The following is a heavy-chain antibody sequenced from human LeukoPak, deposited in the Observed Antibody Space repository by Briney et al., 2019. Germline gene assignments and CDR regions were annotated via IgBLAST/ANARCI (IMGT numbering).Heavy chain of an antibody. CDR1: GFTFSRSW. D-gene: IGHD5-12*01. CDR3: ARNLWLGERGLFFFDD. J-gene: IGHJ4*02. Sequence: GGSLRLSCVVSGFTFSRSWMSWVRQAPGSGLEWVATINYDGRVEYYLNSVKGRFTISRDNAKNSVYLQVDGLRADDTAVYYCARNLWLGERGLFFFDDWGQGTQVTVSS. CDR2: INYDGRVE. V-gene: IGHV3-7*01.